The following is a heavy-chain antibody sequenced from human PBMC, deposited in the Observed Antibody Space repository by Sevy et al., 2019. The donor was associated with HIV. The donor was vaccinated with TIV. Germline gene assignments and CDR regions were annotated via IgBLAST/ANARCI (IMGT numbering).Heavy chain of an antibody. CDR1: NLTFEDYA. V-gene: IGHV3-9*01. Sequence: GGSLRLSCAASNLTFEDYAMHWVRRAPGKGLEWVSGISWNGADIGFAASVKGRFTISRDNAKSSVYMKINSLTPEETGVYYCAKGQQLITQSGSYFYYGMNVWGQGTTVTVSS. CDR3: AKGQQLITQSGSYFYYGMNV. J-gene: IGHJ6*02. D-gene: IGHD6-13*01. CDR2: ISWNGADI.